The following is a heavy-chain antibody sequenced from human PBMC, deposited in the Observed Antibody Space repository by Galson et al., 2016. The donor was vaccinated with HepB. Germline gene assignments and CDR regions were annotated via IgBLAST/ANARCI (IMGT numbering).Heavy chain of an antibody. J-gene: IGHJ3*02. CDR1: GFSLSTGGVA. CDR2: IYWNGDQ. D-gene: IGHD2-2*02. Sequence: PALVKPTQTLTLTCTFSGFSLSTGGVAVGWIRQPPGKALEWLAMIYWNGDQYYSPFLKSRLTTTEDTSKNQVVLTMTNMDPADTGTYYCARRRYCSSAACYKNTFDIWGQGTMVTVSS. CDR3: ARRRYCSSAACYKNTFDI. V-gene: IGHV2-5*01.